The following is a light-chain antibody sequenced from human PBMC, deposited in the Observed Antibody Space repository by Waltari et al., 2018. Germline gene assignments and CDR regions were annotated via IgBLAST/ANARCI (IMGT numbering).Light chain of an antibody. CDR1: QSVSSN. Sequence: EIVMTQSPATLSVSPGERATLSCRASQSVSSNLAWYQQKPGQAPRLLIYGASTRATGIPARFSGSGSGTECGTEFTLTISSLQSEDFAVYYCQQYNKWPTFGQGTKLEIK. J-gene: IGKJ2*01. V-gene: IGKV3-15*01. CDR3: QQYNKWPT. CDR2: GAS.